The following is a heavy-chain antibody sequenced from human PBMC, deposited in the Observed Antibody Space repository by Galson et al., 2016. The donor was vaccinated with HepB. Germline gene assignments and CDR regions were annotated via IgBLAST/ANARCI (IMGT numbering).Heavy chain of an antibody. V-gene: IGHV4-39*01. CDR2: ISPTGST. CDR3: ARPAQRISQFLY. Sequence: SETLSLTCSVTGGSISGSGCFWGWLRQPPGREPEWIASISPTGSTYYHPSLKNRVRISVDTSRNQFSLELSSVTAADTAVYFCARPAQRISQFLYWGQGLLVTISS. D-gene: IGHD5-24*01. J-gene: IGHJ1*01. CDR1: GGSISGSGCF.